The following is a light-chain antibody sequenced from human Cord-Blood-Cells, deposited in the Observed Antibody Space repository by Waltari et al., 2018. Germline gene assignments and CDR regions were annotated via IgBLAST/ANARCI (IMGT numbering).Light chain of an antibody. J-gene: IGKJ4*01. CDR1: QSISSY. V-gene: IGKV1-39*01. Sequence: DIQMTQSPSSLSASVGDRVTITCRASQSISSYLNWYQQKPGKAPTHLIYAASSLQSGGPSRFSGSGAGTDFNLTISSLQPEDFATYYCQQSYSTLTFGGGTKVEIK. CDR2: AAS. CDR3: QQSYSTLT.